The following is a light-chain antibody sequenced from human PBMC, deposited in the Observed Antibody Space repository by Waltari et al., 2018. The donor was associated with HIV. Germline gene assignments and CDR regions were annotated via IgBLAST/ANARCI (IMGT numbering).Light chain of an antibody. Sequence: QSVLTQPPSASGTPGQRVTISCSGSSSNIGRNYVYWYQQLPGTAPKLLIYRNNQRPSGVPDRFSGSKSGTSASLAISGLRSEDEADYYCAAWNDSLRGYVFGTGTKVTV. J-gene: IGLJ1*01. CDR3: AAWNDSLRGYV. CDR2: RNN. V-gene: IGLV1-47*01. CDR1: SSNIGRNY.